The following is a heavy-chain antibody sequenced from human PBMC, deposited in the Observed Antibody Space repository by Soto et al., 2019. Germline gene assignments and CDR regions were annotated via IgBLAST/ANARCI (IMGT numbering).Heavy chain of an antibody. CDR2: ISYDSSNK. J-gene: IGHJ4*02. D-gene: IGHD2-15*01. CDR3: AKLVIGYCSGNTCDDY. Sequence: VQLLESGGGLIQPGVSLRLSCAASGFTFSYGIHWLRQAPGKGLEWVAYISYDSSNKFYGDSVKGRLTISRDNSKNKQFLQMNSQRAEDTAVYYCAKLVIGYCSGNTCDDYWGQGTLVAVSS. V-gene: IGHV3-30*18. CDR1: GFTFSYG.